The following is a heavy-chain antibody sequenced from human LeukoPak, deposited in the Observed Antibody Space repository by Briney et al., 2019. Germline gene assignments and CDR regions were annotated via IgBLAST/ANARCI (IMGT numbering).Heavy chain of an antibody. J-gene: IGHJ6*03. CDR1: GYTFTGYY. V-gene: IGHV1-2*02. D-gene: IGHD2-15*01. CDR2: INPNSGGT. Sequence: ASVKVSCKASGYTFTGYYIHWVRQAPGQGLEWMGWINPNSGGTNYAQKFQGRVTMTRDTSISTAYMELSRLRSDDTAVYYCARTRVDYYYYYYMDVWGKGTTVTVSS. CDR3: ARTRVDYYYYYYMDV.